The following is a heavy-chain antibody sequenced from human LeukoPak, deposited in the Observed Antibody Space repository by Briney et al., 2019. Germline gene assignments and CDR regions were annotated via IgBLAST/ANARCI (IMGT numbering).Heavy chain of an antibody. CDR2: ISGSGDST. CDR3: AKKVPANWGSYFDY. Sequence: GGSLRLSCAASGFTFSSYAMSWVRQAPGKGLEWVSAISGSGDSTYSTDSVKGRFTISRDNSKNTLYLQMNSLRAEDTAVYYCAKKVPANWGSYFDYWGQGTLVTASS. CDR1: GFTFSSYA. V-gene: IGHV3-23*01. J-gene: IGHJ4*02. D-gene: IGHD7-27*01.